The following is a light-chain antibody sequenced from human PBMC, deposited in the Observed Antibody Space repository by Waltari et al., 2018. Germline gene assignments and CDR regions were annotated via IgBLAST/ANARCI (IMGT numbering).Light chain of an antibody. V-gene: IGKV3-20*01. J-gene: IGKJ1*01. CDR1: QSITSYY. CDR3: QQYGTPPWT. CDR2: GAS. Sequence: EIVLTQSPGTLSLSPGERATLSCRASQSITSYYLAWYQQNSGQAPRLLIYGASTRATGIPDRFSGSGSGTDFTLSISRLEPEDFAVYYCQQYGTPPWTFGQGTKVEIK.